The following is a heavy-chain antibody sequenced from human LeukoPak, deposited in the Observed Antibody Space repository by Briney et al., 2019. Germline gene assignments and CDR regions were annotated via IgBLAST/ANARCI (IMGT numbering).Heavy chain of an antibody. CDR2: IKQDGSEK. V-gene: IGHV3-7*01. J-gene: IGHJ6*03. D-gene: IGHD3-10*01. Sequence: GGSLRLSCAASGFTFSSYWMSWVRQAPGKGLEWVANIKQDGSEKYYVDSVKGRFTISRDNAKNSLYLQMNSLRAEDTAVYYCARASVLLWFGEPLPYGNYYYYMDVWGKGTTVTISS. CDR3: ARASVLLWFGEPLPYGNYYYYMDV. CDR1: GFTFSSYW.